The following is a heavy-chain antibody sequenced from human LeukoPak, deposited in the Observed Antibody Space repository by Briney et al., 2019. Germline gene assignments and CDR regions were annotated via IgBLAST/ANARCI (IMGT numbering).Heavy chain of an antibody. V-gene: IGHV1-18*01. CDR2: ISAYNGNT. CDR3: ARYYGGYTYGYYFDY. D-gene: IGHD5-18*01. Sequence: ASVKVSCKASGYTFTSYGISWVRQAPGQGLEWMGWISAYNGNTNYAQKLQGRVTMTTDTSTSTAYMELRSLRSDDTAVYYCARYYGGYTYGYYFDYWGQGTLVTVSS. J-gene: IGHJ4*02. CDR1: GYTFTSYG.